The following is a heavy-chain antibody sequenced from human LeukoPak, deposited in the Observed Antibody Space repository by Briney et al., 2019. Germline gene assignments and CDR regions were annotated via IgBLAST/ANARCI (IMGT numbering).Heavy chain of an antibody. J-gene: IGHJ4*02. D-gene: IGHD1-26*01. CDR1: SGSISIYS. Sequence: SETLSLTCTVSSGSISIYSWSWIRQPPGKGLEWIGYIYSTGNTNYNPSLKSRVTISVDTSKNQFSLKLSSVTAADTAVYYCARVFRGSPTQQDFDYWGQGTLVTVSS. CDR3: ARVFRGSPTQQDFDY. CDR2: IYSTGNT. V-gene: IGHV4-59*01.